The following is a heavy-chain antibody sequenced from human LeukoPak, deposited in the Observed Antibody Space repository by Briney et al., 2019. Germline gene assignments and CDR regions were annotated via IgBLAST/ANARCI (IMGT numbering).Heavy chain of an antibody. D-gene: IGHD4-17*01. CDR2: MAYDGTNK. V-gene: IGHV3-30-3*01. CDR1: GFTFSTYA. Sequence: GGSLRLSCAVSGFTFSTYAMLWVRQAPGTGLEWVAVMAYDGTNKVHADSVKGRFTISRDNSMRTLYLQMNSLRVEDTAVYYCARGGVYGDYPNYYSYYSMDVWGKGTTVTVSS. CDR3: ARGGVYGDYPNYYSYYSMDV. J-gene: IGHJ6*03.